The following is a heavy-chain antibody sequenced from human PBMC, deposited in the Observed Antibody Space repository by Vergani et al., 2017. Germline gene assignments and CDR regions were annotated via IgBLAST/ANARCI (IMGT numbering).Heavy chain of an antibody. CDR3: ARHPWRNLVPAAIRVWFDY. D-gene: IGHD2-2*01. J-gene: IGHJ4*02. V-gene: IGHV5-51*01. Sequence: EVQLVQSGAEVKKPGESLKISCKASGYTFSSYWIGWVRQMPGKGLEWMGIIYPGDSDTRDSPSFQGQVTIYADKSISTAYLQWSSLKASDTAMYYCARHPWRNLVPAAIRVWFDYWGQGTLVTVSS. CDR2: IYPGDSDT. CDR1: GYTFSSYW.